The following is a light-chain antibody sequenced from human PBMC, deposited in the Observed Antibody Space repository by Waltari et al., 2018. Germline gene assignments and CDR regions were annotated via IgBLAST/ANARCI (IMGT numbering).Light chain of an antibody. V-gene: IGLV1-36*01. CDR1: RPNLGHNG. Sequence: QSVLTQPPSVSEAPRQRVTIPCSGSRPNLGHNGLNWYQQLPGKPPKLLIYYDDLVPSGVSARFSGSKSGTSASLAISGLQSADEADYYCAAWDATLNQWVFGGGTKLTVL. J-gene: IGLJ3*02. CDR2: YDD. CDR3: AAWDATLNQWV.